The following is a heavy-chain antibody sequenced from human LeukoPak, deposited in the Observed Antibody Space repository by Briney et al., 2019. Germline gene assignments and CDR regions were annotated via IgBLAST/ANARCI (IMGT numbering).Heavy chain of an antibody. V-gene: IGHV3-23*01. CDR3: TKAPLRSCSGAFCYPFDY. D-gene: IGHD2-8*02. Sequence: PGGSLRLSCAASGFTFSNAWMSWVRQTPGKGLEWVAATVGGRPDTYHAESVKGRFTVSRDDSRDTLFLQMNRLSVDDTAIYYCTKAPLRSCSGAFCYPFDYWGQGTLVTVSS. J-gene: IGHJ4*02. CDR2: TVGGRPDT. CDR1: GFTFSNAW.